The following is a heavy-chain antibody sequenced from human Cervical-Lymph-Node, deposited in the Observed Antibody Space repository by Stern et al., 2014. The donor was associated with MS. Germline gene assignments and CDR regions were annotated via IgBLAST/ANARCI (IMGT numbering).Heavy chain of an antibody. CDR1: GYTFTSYH. V-gene: IGHV1-46*01. CDR2: INPSGGTT. D-gene: IGHD6-13*01. CDR3: ARALAAALYAMDV. J-gene: IGHJ6*02. Sequence: VQLVESGAEVKKPGASVKVSCKASGYTFTSYHMHWVRQAPGQGLEWMGIINPSGGTTIYAQKFQGRVTMTRDTSARTVYMELSSLRSEDTAVYYCARALAAALYAMDVWGQGTTVTVSS.